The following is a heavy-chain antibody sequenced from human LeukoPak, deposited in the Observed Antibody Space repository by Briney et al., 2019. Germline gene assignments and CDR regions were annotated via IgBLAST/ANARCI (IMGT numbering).Heavy chain of an antibody. V-gene: IGHV4-4*09. CDR3: ARLTRLSTSPDRYYLDY. CDR2: IYTSGGT. Sequence: SETLSLTCTVSGDSISSYYWSWIRQPPGKGLEWIGYIYTSGGTDYIPSLKGRVTISIDTSKNQFSLKLSSVTAADSAVYYCARLTRLSTSPDRYYLDYWGQGTLVTASS. CDR1: GDSISSYY. D-gene: IGHD6-6*01. J-gene: IGHJ4*02.